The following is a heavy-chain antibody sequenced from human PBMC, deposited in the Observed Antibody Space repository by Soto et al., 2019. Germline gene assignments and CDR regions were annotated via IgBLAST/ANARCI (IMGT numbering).Heavy chain of an antibody. V-gene: IGHV3-30*18. D-gene: IGHD3-10*01. CDR2: ISYDGSNK. Sequence: GGSLRLSCAASGFTFSSYGMDGVRQAPGEGLEWVAVISYDGSNKYYADSVKGRFTISRDNSKNTLYLQMNSLRAEDTAVYYCAKVMGRYYYGSGSQYGMDVWGQGTTVTVSS. CDR1: GFTFSSYG. J-gene: IGHJ6*02. CDR3: AKVMGRYYYGSGSQYGMDV.